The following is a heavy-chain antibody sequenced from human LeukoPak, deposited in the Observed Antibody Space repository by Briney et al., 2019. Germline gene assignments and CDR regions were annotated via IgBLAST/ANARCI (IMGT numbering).Heavy chain of an antibody. D-gene: IGHD3-10*01. CDR2: IYSSGNN. V-gene: IGHV4-4*07. Sequence: PSETLSLTCSVSGGSISNYHRTWIRQLGGKGLEWIGRIYSSGNNNYNPSPMSRVTMSVDTSKNQFSLKLNSVTAADAAVYYCARERRELRGDAFDIWGQGAMVTVSS. CDR3: ARERRELRGDAFDI. CDR1: GGSISNYH. J-gene: IGHJ3*02.